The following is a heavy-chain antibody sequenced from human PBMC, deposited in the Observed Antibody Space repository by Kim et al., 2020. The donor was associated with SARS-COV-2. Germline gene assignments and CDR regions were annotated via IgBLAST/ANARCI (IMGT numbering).Heavy chain of an antibody. J-gene: IGHJ4*02. V-gene: IGHV4-39*01. D-gene: IGHD6-13*01. Sequence: NPSLKSRVTISVDTSKNQFSLKLSSVTAADTAVYYCARRPSSSWYTYFDYWGQGTLVTVSS. CDR3: ARRPSSSWYTYFDY.